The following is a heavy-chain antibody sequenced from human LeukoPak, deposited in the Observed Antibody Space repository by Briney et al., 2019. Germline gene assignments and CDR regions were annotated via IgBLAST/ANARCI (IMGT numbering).Heavy chain of an antibody. CDR1: GYTFTSFG. CDR2: ISGYNGNT. CDR3: AREHSSSSGKVFDY. D-gene: IGHD6-6*01. V-gene: IGHV1-18*01. Sequence: ASVKVSCKTSGYTFTSFGISWVRQAPGQGLEWMGWISGYNGNTNYAQKFQGRVTMTTDTSTSTAYLELSRLRSDDTAVYYCAREHSSSSGKVFDYWGQGTLVTVSS. J-gene: IGHJ4*02.